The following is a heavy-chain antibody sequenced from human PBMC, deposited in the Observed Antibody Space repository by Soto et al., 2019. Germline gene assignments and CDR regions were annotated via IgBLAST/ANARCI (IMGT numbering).Heavy chain of an antibody. CDR2: INHSGST. CDR1: GGSLSGYY. CDR3: AGTLEMSTIGREPFGD. Sequence: SEAFCLSCGVYGGSLSGYYWSWIRQPPGKGLEWIGEINHSGSTNYNPSLKSRVTISVDTSKNQFSLKLSSVTAADTAVYYCAGTLEMSTIGREPFGDSGQRTLVLVSS. V-gene: IGHV4-34*01. D-gene: IGHD1-26*01. J-gene: IGHJ4*02.